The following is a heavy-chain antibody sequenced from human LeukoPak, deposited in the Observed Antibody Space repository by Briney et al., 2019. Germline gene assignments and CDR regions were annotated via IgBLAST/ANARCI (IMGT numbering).Heavy chain of an antibody. Sequence: PSETLSLTCTVSGPSISSGDYYWSWIRQPPGKGLEWIGYIYYSGSTYYNPSPKSRVTISVDTSKNQFSLKLSSVTAADTAVYSCPRDSASSGLDYWGQGTLVTVSS. J-gene: IGHJ4*02. D-gene: IGHD3-22*01. CDR1: GPSISSGDYY. V-gene: IGHV4-30-4*01. CDR2: IYYSGST. CDR3: PRDSASSGLDY.